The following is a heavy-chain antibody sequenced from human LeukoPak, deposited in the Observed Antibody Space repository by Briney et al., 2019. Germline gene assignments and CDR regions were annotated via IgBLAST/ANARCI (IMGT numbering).Heavy chain of an antibody. D-gene: IGHD3-3*01. J-gene: IGHJ6*04. Sequence: SETLSLTCKVYGWTFSGYYLNWIRQPPGKGLEWMGEINHNGSNNYNPSLKSRVTLSVDTSKNQFSLNLSSVTVADTAVYYCASGRITIFGVDSMDVWGKGTTVTASS. CDR1: GWTFSGYY. CDR3: ASGRITIFGVDSMDV. V-gene: IGHV4-34*01. CDR2: INHNGSN.